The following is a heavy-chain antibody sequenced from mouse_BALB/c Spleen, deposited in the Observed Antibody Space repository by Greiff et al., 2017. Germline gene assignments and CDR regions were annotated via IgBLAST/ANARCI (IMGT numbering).Heavy chain of an antibody. Sequence: LQQPGAELVKPGASVKMSCKASGYTFTSYNMHWEKQTPGQGLEWIGAIYPGNGDTSYNQKFKGKATLTADKSSSTAYMQLSSLTSEDSAVYYCAREGLLNAMDYWGQGTSVTVSS. CDR2: IYPGNGDT. CDR1: GYTFTSYN. J-gene: IGHJ4*01. V-gene: IGHV1-12*01. CDR3: AREGLLNAMDY. D-gene: IGHD2-3*01.